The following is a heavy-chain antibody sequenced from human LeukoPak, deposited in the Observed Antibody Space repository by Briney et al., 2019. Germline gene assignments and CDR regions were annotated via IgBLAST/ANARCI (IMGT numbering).Heavy chain of an antibody. CDR1: GYTFSSYY. J-gene: IGHJ6*02. V-gene: IGHV1-46*01. CDR2: INPSGGDT. CDR3: ARGCRVVPGVHNVGMTSYYNGMDV. Sequence: ASVKVSCKPSGYTFSSYYIHWVRQAPGQGLEWMGIINPSGGDTSYAQKFQGRVTTTRDPSTSTVYMEVVSLSPADTAVYYCARGCRVVPGVHNVGMTSYYNGMDVWGQGTTVTVSS. D-gene: IGHD2-2*01.